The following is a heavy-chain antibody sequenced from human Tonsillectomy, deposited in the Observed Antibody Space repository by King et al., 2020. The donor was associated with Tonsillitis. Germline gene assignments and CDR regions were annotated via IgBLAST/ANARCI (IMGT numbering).Heavy chain of an antibody. V-gene: IGHV3-30-3*01. D-gene: IGHD6-13*01. CDR1: GFTFSTYA. Sequence: VQLVESGGGVVQPGRSLRLSCAASGFTFSTYAMHWVRQAPGKGLEWVAVISYDGTNKYYADSVKGRFTISRENSKNPLYLQMNSLRPEDTAVYYCARDGYSTTWYYFDCWGQGSLVTVSS. CDR2: ISYDGTNK. J-gene: IGHJ4*02. CDR3: ARDGYSTTWYYFDC.